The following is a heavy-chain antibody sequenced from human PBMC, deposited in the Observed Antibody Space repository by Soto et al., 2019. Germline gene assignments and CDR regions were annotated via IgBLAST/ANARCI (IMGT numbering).Heavy chain of an antibody. CDR1: GGSISSYY. V-gene: IGHV4-59*01. J-gene: IGHJ4*02. D-gene: IGHD3-22*01. Sequence: LSLTCTVSGGSISSYYWSWIRQPPGKGLEWIGYIYYSGSTNYNPSLKSRVTISVDTSKNQFSLKLSSVTAADTAVYYCARAYYYDSSGYDYWGQGTLVTVSS. CDR3: ARAYYYDSSGYDY. CDR2: IYYSGST.